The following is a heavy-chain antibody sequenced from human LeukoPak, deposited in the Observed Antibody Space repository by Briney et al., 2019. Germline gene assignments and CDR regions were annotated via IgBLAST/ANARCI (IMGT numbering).Heavy chain of an antibody. Sequence: SETLSLTCTVSGYSISSGYYWGWIRHPPGKGLEWIGSIYNSGSTYYNPFLKSRVTISVDTSKNHFSLKLSSVTAADTAVYYCARDLLTMVRGVTGAIFDYWGQGTLVTVSS. CDR1: GYSISSGYY. CDR3: ARDLLTMVRGVTGAIFDY. V-gene: IGHV4-38-2*02. D-gene: IGHD3-10*01. J-gene: IGHJ4*02. CDR2: IYNSGST.